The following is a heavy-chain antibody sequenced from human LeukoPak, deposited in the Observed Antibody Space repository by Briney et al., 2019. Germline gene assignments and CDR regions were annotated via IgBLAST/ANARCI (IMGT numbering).Heavy chain of an antibody. Sequence: SETLSLTCTVSGDSISSYCWSWIRQPPAKGLEWIGYIYYSGSTNYNPSLKSRVTISVDTSQNQFSLKLCSVTAADTAVYYCAREPKYYYMVVWVRGTTVTVCS. CDR3: AREPKYYYMVV. D-gene: IGHD2/OR15-2a*01. J-gene: IGHJ6*03. CDR1: GDSISSYC. CDR2: IYYSGST. V-gene: IGHV4-59*01.